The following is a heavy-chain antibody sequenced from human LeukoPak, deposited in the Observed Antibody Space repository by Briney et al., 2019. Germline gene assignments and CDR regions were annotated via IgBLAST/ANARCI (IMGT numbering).Heavy chain of an antibody. D-gene: IGHD5-12*01. CDR2: VWSDGSKI. Sequence: GGSLRLSCAASGFTFSSSGMHWVRQTPGKGLDWVAVVWSDGSKIYYADAVKGRFTISRDNSKNTLYLQMNSLRAEDTAVYYCARATMSSTTSEAFDIWGQGTMVTVSS. J-gene: IGHJ3*02. CDR3: ARATMSSTTSEAFDI. CDR1: GFTFSSSG. V-gene: IGHV3-33*01.